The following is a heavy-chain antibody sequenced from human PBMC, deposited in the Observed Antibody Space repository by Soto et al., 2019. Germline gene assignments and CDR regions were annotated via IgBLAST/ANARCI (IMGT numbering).Heavy chain of an antibody. CDR2: IYYSGST. Sequence: PSETLSLTCTVSGGSISSSSYYWGWIRQPPGKGLEWIGSIYYSGSTYYNPSLKSRVTISVDTSKNQFSLKPSSVTAADTAVYYCARLQKYYYDSSGYPDYWGQGTLVTVSS. V-gene: IGHV4-39*01. D-gene: IGHD3-22*01. J-gene: IGHJ4*02. CDR3: ARLQKYYYDSSGYPDY. CDR1: GGSISSSSYY.